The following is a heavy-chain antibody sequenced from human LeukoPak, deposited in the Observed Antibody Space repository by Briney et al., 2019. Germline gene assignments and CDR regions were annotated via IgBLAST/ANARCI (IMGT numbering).Heavy chain of an antibody. D-gene: IGHD1-1*01. V-gene: IGHV3-30*03. CDR3: ATLKGGIRYDWNDEDY. CDR2: ISYDGSNK. Sequence: GGSLRLSCAASGFTFSSYGMHWVRQAPGKGLEWVAVISYDGSNKYYADSVKGRFTISRDNSKNTLYLQMNSLRAEDTAVYYCATLKGGIRYDWNDEDYWGQGTLVTVSS. J-gene: IGHJ4*02. CDR1: GFTFSSYG.